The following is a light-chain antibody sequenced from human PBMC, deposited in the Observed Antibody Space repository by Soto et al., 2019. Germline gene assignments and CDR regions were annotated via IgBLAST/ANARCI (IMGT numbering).Light chain of an antibody. V-gene: IGKV3-15*01. J-gene: IGKJ3*01. Sequence: EIVMTQSPATLSVSPGERATLSCRASQSVSSNLAWYQQKPGQAPRLLIYGASTRATDIPARFSGSGSGTEFTLTVSSLQSEDFAVYYCQQYNNWPFTFGPGTKVDI. CDR3: QQYNNWPFT. CDR2: GAS. CDR1: QSVSSN.